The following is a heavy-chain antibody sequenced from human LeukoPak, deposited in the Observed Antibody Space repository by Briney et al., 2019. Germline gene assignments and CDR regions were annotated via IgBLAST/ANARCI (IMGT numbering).Heavy chain of an antibody. CDR3: ARDDYGDYVDY. Sequence: GRSLRLSCAASGFTFSSYAMHWVRQAPGKGLEWVAVISYDGSNKYYAGSVKGRFTISRDNSKNTLYLQMNSLRAEDTAVYYCARDDYGDYVDYWGQGTLVTVSS. CDR1: GFTFSSYA. D-gene: IGHD4-17*01. CDR2: ISYDGSNK. V-gene: IGHV3-30-3*01. J-gene: IGHJ4*02.